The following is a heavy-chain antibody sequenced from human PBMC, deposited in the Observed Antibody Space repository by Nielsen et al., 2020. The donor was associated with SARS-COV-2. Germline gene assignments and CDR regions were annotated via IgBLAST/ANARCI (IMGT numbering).Heavy chain of an antibody. CDR2: FSGDSAGTT. CDR1: GFTFSAYA. J-gene: IGHJ4*02. V-gene: IGHV3-23*01. Sequence: GESLKISCAASGFTFSAYAMIWVRQAAGKGLEWVSAFSGDSAGTTYYADSVKGRFTISRDNSKNTLYLQVNGLRAEDTAVYYCARDGRIGYGVYLDYWGQGTLVTVSS. CDR3: ARDGRIGYGVYLDY. D-gene: IGHD5-12*01.